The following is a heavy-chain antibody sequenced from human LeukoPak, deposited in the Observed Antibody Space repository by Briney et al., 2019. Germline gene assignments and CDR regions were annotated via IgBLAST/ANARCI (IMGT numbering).Heavy chain of an antibody. V-gene: IGHV1-69-2*01. CDR2: VDPEDGET. CDR1: GYTFTDYY. J-gene: IGHJ4*02. CDR3: ATAAKSIAVAEYYLDY. Sequence: ASVKISCKVSGYTFTDYYMHWVQQAPGKGLEWMGLVDPEDGETIYAEKFQGRVTITADTSTDTAYMELSSLRSEDTAVYYCATAAKSIAVAEYYLDYWGQGTLVTVSS. D-gene: IGHD6-19*01.